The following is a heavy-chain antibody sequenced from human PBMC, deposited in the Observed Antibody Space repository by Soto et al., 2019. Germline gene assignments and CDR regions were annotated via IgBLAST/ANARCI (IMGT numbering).Heavy chain of an antibody. CDR3: ARDFERFLEWILPSFYGMDF. CDR2: ISAYNGNT. Sequence: RLEWMGWISAYNGNTNYAQKLQGRVTMTTDTSTSTAYMELRSLRSDDTAVYYCARDFERFLEWILPSFYGMDFWGQRTTVTVS. J-gene: IGHJ6*02. V-gene: IGHV1-18*01. D-gene: IGHD3-3*01.